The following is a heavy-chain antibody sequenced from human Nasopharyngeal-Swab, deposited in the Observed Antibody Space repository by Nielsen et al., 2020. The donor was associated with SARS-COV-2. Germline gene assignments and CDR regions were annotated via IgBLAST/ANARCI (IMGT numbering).Heavy chain of an antibody. D-gene: IGHD2-21*02. CDR1: GVSITSQY. CDR3: ATMTAGGFDI. V-gene: IGHV4-59*08. J-gene: IGHJ3*02. Sequence: SETLSLTCTVSGVSITSQYWSWIRQPPGKGLEWIGYVYYSGNTNYNPSLKSRVTISVATSKNQFSLRLSSVTAADTAVYYCATMTAGGFDIWGQGTMVTVSS. CDR2: VYYSGNT.